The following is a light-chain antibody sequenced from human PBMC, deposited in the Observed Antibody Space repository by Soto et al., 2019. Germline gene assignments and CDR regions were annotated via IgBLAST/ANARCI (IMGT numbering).Light chain of an antibody. V-gene: IGKV2-28*01. Sequence: DIVMTQSPLSLPVTPGEPASISCRSSQSLLYSNGYNYLDWYLQKPGQSPQLLIYLGSNRASGVPDRFSGSGSGTDFTLKISRVEAEDVGVYYCMQALQTRWTFDQGTKVEIK. CDR3: MQALQTRWT. J-gene: IGKJ1*01. CDR2: LGS. CDR1: QSLLYSNGYNY.